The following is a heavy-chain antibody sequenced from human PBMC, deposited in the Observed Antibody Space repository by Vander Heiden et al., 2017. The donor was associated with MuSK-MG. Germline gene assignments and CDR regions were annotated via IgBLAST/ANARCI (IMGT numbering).Heavy chain of an antibody. J-gene: IGHJ6*03. CDR1: GFTFSSYE. CDR3: ARVPCSSTSCYYYYYYMDV. Sequence: EVQLVESGGGLVQPGGSLRLSCAASGFTFSSYEMNWVRQAPGKGLEWVSYISSSGSTIYYADSVKGRFTISRDNAKNPLYLQMNSLRAEDTAVYYCARVPCSSTSCYYYYYYMDVWGKGTTVTVSS. CDR2: ISSSGSTI. D-gene: IGHD2-2*01. V-gene: IGHV3-48*03.